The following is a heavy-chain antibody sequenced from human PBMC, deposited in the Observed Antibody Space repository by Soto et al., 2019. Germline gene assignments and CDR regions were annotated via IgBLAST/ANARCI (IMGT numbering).Heavy chain of an antibody. Sequence: GGSLRLSCAASGFTVSSNYMSWVRQAPGKGLEWVSVIYSGGSTYYADSVKGRFTISRDNSKNTLYLQMNSLRAEDTAVYYCARSKKQLVGAYYYYGMDVWGQGTTVTVSS. CDR1: GFTVSSNY. CDR2: IYSGGST. V-gene: IGHV3-53*01. CDR3: ARSKKQLVGAYYYYGMDV. D-gene: IGHD6-6*01. J-gene: IGHJ6*02.